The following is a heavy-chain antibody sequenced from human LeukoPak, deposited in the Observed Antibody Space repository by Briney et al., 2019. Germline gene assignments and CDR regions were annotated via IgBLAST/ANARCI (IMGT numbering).Heavy chain of an antibody. CDR3: ASSSSGWGFDY. D-gene: IGHD6-19*01. CDR2: INHSGST. Sequence: SETLSLTCAVYGGSFSGYYWSWIRQPPGEGLEWIGEINHSGSTNYNPSLKSRVTISVDTSKNQFSLKLSSVAAADTAVYYCASSSSGWGFDYWGQGTLVTVSS. V-gene: IGHV4-34*01. J-gene: IGHJ4*02. CDR1: GGSFSGYY.